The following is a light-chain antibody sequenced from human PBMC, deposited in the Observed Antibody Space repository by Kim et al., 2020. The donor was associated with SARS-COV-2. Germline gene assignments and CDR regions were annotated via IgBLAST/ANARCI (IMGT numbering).Light chain of an antibody. CDR2: SGS. CDR3: QQYGNSPPMWT. J-gene: IGKJ1*01. Sequence: EVVLTQSPDTLSLSPGERATLSCRTSQSVSSSSVAWYQQKPGQAPRVLIYSGSNRATGIPDRFSGDGSGTDFTLTISRLEPEDFAVYYCQQYGNSPPMWTFGQGTKVDIK. CDR1: QSVSSSS. V-gene: IGKV3-20*01.